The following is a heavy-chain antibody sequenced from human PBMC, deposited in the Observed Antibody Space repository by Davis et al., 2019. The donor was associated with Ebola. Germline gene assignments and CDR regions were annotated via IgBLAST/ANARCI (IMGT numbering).Heavy chain of an antibody. V-gene: IGHV4-31*03. Sequence: SETLSLTCTVSGASISRGSDYWSWIRQHPGKGLEWIGFVYYSGSTYYNPSLKSRTRISIDTAQNQFSLKLNSVTAADTAVYYCARHPNYYDSSGYYYGHFDYWGQGTLVTVSS. CDR3: ARHPNYYDSSGYYYGHFDY. J-gene: IGHJ4*02. CDR1: GASISRGSDY. D-gene: IGHD3-22*01. CDR2: VYYSGST.